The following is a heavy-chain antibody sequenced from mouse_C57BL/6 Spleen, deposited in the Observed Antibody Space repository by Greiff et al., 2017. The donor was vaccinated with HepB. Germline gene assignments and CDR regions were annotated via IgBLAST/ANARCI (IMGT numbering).Heavy chain of an antibody. CDR1: GYTFTNYW. V-gene: IGHV1-63*01. Sequence: VQLQESGAELVRPGTSVKMSCKASGYTFTNYWIGWAKQRPGHGLEWIGDIYPGGGYTNYNEKFKGKATLTADKSSSTAYMQFSSLTSEDSAIYYCARDGSSSFDYWGQGTTLTVSS. J-gene: IGHJ2*01. CDR3: ARDGSSSFDY. CDR2: IYPGGGYT. D-gene: IGHD1-1*01.